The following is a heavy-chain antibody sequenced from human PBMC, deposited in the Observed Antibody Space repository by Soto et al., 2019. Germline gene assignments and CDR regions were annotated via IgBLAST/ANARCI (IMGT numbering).Heavy chain of an antibody. CDR2: IYPGDSDT. J-gene: IGHJ3*02. CDR1: GYSFTSYW. D-gene: IGHD6-6*01. CDR3: ARAFRIEYSSSVRAFDI. V-gene: IGHV5-51*01. Sequence: PGESLKISCKGSGYSFTSYWIGWVRQMPGKGLEWMGIIYPGDSDTRYSPSFQGQVTISADKSISTAYLQWSSLKASDTAMYYCARAFRIEYSSSVRAFDIWGQGTMVTFSS.